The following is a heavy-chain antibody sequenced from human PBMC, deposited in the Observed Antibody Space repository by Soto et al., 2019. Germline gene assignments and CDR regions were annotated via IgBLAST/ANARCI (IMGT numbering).Heavy chain of an antibody. CDR2: IIPILGIA. D-gene: IGHD6-19*01. CDR3: ARGNSGWYFYYFYY. Sequence: SVKVSCKASGGTFSSYTIIWVRQAPGQGLEWMGRIIPILGIANYAQKFQGRVTITADKSTSTAYMELSSLRSEDTAVYYCARGNSGWYFYYFYYWGQGTLVTVSS. V-gene: IGHV1-69*02. CDR1: GGTFSSYT. J-gene: IGHJ4*02.